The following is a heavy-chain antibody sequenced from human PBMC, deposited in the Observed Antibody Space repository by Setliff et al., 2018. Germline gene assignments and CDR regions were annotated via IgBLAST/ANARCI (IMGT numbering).Heavy chain of an antibody. Sequence: LRLSCAASGFTFSSYSMNWVRQAPGKGLEWVGFIRNKFFRGTTEYAASVKGRFTISRDDSKSTAYLQMNSLKTEDTAVYYCTRVGRQLVYYYYGMDIWGQGTTVTVSS. V-gene: IGHV3-49*04. D-gene: IGHD6-13*01. J-gene: IGHJ6*02. CDR2: IRNKFFRGTT. CDR3: TRVGRQLVYYYYGMDI. CDR1: GFTFSSYS.